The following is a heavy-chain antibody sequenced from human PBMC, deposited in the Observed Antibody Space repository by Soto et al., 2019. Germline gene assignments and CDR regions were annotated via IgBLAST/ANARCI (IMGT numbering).Heavy chain of an antibody. Sequence: QVQLVQSGAEVKKPGSSVNVSCKASGGTFSSYAISWVRQAPGQGLEWMGGIIPIFGTANYAQKFQGRVKITSDESTSTDYMGLSSLGSEDTAVYYCARGTSVVRGVLPDYFGMDVWGQGTTVTVSS. V-gene: IGHV1-69*01. D-gene: IGHD3-10*01. J-gene: IGHJ6*02. CDR1: GGTFSSYA. CDR2: IIPIFGTA. CDR3: ARGTSVVRGVLPDYFGMDV.